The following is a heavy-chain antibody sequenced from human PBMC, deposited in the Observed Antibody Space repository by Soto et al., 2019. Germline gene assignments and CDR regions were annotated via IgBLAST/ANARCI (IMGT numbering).Heavy chain of an antibody. CDR2: ISAYNDNT. V-gene: IGHV1-18*01. D-gene: IGHD2-15*01. Sequence: QVQLVQSGAEVKNPGASVKVSCKASGYTFTRYGFSWVRQAPGQGLEWMGWISAYNDNTKYAQKLQGRVTMTTDTATSTAYMELRSLTSDDTAVYYCAREGYCSSGSCALYSHDFFGMDVWGQGTTVTVSS. J-gene: IGHJ6*02. CDR1: GYTFTRYG. CDR3: AREGYCSSGSCALYSHDFFGMDV.